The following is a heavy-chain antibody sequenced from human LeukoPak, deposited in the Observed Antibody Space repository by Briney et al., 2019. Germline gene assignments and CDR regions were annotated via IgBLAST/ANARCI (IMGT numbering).Heavy chain of an antibody. CDR2: IDTSSGYI. CDR1: GFAFSRYN. D-gene: IGHD4-11*01. J-gene: IGHJ3*02. Sequence: PGGSLRLSCAASGFAFSRYNMNWVRQAAGRGLEWVASIDTSSGYIHYADSVKGRFTISRDNAKNSLYLQMNSLRAEDTAVYYCARGGYSNYPDAFDIWGQGTMVTVSS. CDR3: ARGGYSNYPDAFDI. V-gene: IGHV3-21*01.